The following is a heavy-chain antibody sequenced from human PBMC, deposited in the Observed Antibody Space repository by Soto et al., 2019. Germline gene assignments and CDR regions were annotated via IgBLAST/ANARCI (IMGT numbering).Heavy chain of an antibody. Sequence: ASVKVSFKASGYTFTGHYIHWVRQAPVQGLEWMGWIHPNSGGTHYAQKVQGWVTQTRDTSIRTAYREMSRRRSDDPAVYYCAREVYSSSLNNWFDPWGQGTLVTVSS. D-gene: IGHD6-13*01. CDR2: IHPNSGGT. J-gene: IGHJ5*02. CDR1: GYTFTGHY. CDR3: AREVYSSSLNNWFDP. V-gene: IGHV1-2*04.